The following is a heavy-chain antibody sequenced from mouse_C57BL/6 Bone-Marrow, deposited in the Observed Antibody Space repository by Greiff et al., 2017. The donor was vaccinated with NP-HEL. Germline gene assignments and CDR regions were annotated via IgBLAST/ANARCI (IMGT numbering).Heavy chain of an antibody. CDR1: GFSLTSSG. Sequence: QVQLQQSGPGLVQPSQSLSITCTVSGFSLTSSGLHWVRQSPGPVLSWLGVIWIGGSTDYNAAFISRLSISKDNSKSQVFFKMNSLQADDTAIYYCARMAYYSNYEFADWGQGTLVTVSA. CDR2: IWIGGST. CDR3: ARMAYYSNYEFAD. D-gene: IGHD2-5*01. J-gene: IGHJ3*01. V-gene: IGHV2-2*01.